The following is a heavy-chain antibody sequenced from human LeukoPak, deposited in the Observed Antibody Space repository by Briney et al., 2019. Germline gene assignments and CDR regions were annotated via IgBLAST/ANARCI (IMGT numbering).Heavy chain of an antibody. D-gene: IGHD3-10*01. CDR3: ARAGVLGNFDY. J-gene: IGHJ4*02. CDR1: GFIFSSYS. Sequence: GGSLRLSCAASGFIFSSYSMTWVRQAPGKELEWVSYITSSSSAIYYGDSVKGRFTISRDNAKNSLYLQLNSLRAEDTAVYYCARAGVLGNFDYWGQGTLVTVSS. CDR2: ITSSSSAI. V-gene: IGHV3-48*01.